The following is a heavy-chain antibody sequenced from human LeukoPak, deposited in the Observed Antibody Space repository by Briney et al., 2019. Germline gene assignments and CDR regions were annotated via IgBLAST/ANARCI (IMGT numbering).Heavy chain of an antibody. D-gene: IGHD3-10*01. CDR3: ARDNYGSGSYYTYFDY. J-gene: IGHJ4*02. Sequence: SGGSLRLSCAASGFTFSSYWRTWVRKAPGKGLEWVANIMQDGSEKNYVDSVKGRFTISRDNAKNSLYLQMNSLRAEDTAVFYCARDNYGSGSYYTYFDYWGQGTLVTVSS. CDR1: GFTFSSYW. CDR2: IMQDGSEK. V-gene: IGHV3-7*01.